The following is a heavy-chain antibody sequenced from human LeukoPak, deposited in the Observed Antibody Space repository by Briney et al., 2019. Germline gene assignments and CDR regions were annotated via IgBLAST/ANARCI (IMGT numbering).Heavy chain of an antibody. D-gene: IGHD3-22*01. CDR2: ISAYSGNT. Sequence: ASVKVSCKASGYTFTNYGIFWVRQAPGHGLEWMGWISAYSGNTNYAQKLQGRVTMTKQTSTSTAYMELESLRSDDTAVYYCAISQGSYYDTSGYLGGDYWGQGTLVTVSS. CDR1: GYTFTNYG. CDR3: AISQGSYYDTSGYLGGDY. J-gene: IGHJ4*02. V-gene: IGHV1-18*01.